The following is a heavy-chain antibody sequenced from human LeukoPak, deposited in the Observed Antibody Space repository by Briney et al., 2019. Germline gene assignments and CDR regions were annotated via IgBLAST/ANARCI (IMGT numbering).Heavy chain of an antibody. CDR1: GFTFSSYS. CDR2: ISSSSSYI. D-gene: IGHD3-3*01. Sequence: GGSLRLSCAASGFTFSSYSMNWVRQAPGKGLEWVSSISSSSSYIYYADSVKGQFTISRDNAKNSLYLQMNSLRAEDTAVYYCAREVSGRYYDFWSGYDADAFDIWGQGTMVTVSS. CDR3: AREVSGRYYDFWSGYDADAFDI. V-gene: IGHV3-21*01. J-gene: IGHJ3*02.